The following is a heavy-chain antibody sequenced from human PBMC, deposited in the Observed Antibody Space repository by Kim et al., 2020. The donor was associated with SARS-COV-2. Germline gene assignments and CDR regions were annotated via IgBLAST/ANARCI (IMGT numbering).Heavy chain of an antibody. Sequence: SETLSLTCTVSGGSISGSSYYWDWIRQPPGKGLEWIGSSYYSGSTYYNPSLKSRVTISVDTSKNQFSLKLTSVTAADTADYYCARRKTAAEDYWGQGTL. CDR3: ARRKTAAEDY. V-gene: IGHV4-39*01. D-gene: IGHD6-13*01. J-gene: IGHJ4*02. CDR2: SYYSGST. CDR1: GGSISGSSYY.